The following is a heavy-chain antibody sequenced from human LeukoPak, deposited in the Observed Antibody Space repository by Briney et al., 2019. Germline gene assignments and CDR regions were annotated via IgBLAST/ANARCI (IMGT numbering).Heavy chain of an antibody. J-gene: IGHJ4*02. V-gene: IGHV3-30*04. CDR2: ILYDGSNK. D-gene: IGHD5-18*01. CDR3: AKENYRGSAMVPFDY. CDR1: GFTFSSYA. Sequence: PGGSLRLSCAASGFTFSSYAIHWVRQAPGKGLEWVAVILYDGSNKYYADSVKGRFTISRDNSKNTLYLQMNSLRAEDTAVYYCAKENYRGSAMVPFDYWGQGTLVTVSS.